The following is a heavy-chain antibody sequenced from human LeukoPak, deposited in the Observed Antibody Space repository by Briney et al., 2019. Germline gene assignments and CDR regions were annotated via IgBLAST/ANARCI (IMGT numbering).Heavy chain of an antibody. CDR2: INHNGVSE. Sequence: PGGSLRLSCTASGFSFSSDWMHWVRQAPGKGLAWVSRINHNGVSEAYAGSVKGRFTISRDNAKNTLYLQMNSLGAEDTAVYYCARVPGYSGYFYGMDVWGQGTTVTVSS. J-gene: IGHJ6*02. CDR1: GFSFSSDW. D-gene: IGHD5-12*01. CDR3: ARVPGYSGYFYGMDV. V-gene: IGHV3-74*01.